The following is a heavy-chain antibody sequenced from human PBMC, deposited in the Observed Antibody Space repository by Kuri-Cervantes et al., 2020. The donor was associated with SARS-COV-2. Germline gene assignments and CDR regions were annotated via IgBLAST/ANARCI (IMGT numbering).Heavy chain of an antibody. CDR1: GFTFSSYS. D-gene: IGHD6-13*01. V-gene: IGHV3-21*01. CDR3: SRGYGISSEGLASAVSAFDY. J-gene: IGHJ4*02. Sequence: GGSLRLSCAASGFTFSSYSMNWVRQAPGKGLEWVSSISSSSSYIYYADSVKGRFTISRDNAKNSLYLQMNSLRAEDTAVYYCSRGYGISSEGLASAVSAFDYWGQGTLVTVSS. CDR2: ISSSSSYI.